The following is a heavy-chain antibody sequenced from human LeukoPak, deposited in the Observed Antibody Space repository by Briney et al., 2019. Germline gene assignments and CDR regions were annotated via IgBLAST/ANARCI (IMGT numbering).Heavy chain of an antibody. J-gene: IGHJ3*02. Sequence: GGSLRLSCAASGFTFDDYAMHWVRHAPGKGLEWVSGISGNSGSIGYADSVKGRFTISRDNAKNSLYLQMNSLRAEDTALYYCAKDAFDIWGQGTMVTVSS. CDR1: GFTFDDYA. V-gene: IGHV3-9*01. CDR2: ISGNSGSI. CDR3: AKDAFDI.